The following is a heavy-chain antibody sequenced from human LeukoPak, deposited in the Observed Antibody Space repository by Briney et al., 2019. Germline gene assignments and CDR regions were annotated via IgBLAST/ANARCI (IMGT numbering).Heavy chain of an antibody. J-gene: IGHJ4*02. CDR3: ANTYYYGSGSQSY. D-gene: IGHD3-10*01. Sequence: PGGSLRLSCAASGFTFDDYGMSWVRQAPGKGLEWVSAISGSGGSTYYADSVKGRFTISRDNSKNTLYLQMNSLRAEDTAVYYCANTYYYGSGSQSYWGRGTLVTVSS. CDR1: GFTFDDYG. CDR2: ISGSGGST. V-gene: IGHV3-23*01.